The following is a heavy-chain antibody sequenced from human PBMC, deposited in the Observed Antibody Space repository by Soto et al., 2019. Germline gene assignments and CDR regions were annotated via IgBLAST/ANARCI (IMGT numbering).Heavy chain of an antibody. V-gene: IGHV1-69*13. CDR3: ARDSGDYELSYFDY. J-gene: IGHJ4*02. D-gene: IGHD4-17*01. CDR2: IIPIFGTA. CDR1: GDTFTNXG. Sequence: SVKVSCKASGDTFTNXGISWVRQAPGQGLEWMGGIIPIFGTANYAQKFQGRVTITADESTSTAYMELSSLRSEDTAVYYCARDSGDYELSYFDYWGQGTLVTVSS.